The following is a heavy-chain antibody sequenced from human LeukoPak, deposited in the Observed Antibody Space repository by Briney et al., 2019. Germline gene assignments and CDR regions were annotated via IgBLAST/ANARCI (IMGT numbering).Heavy chain of an antibody. CDR1: GFTFSSYA. CDR2: INHSGST. D-gene: IGHD3-10*01. J-gene: IGHJ4*02. V-gene: IGHV4-34*01. CDR3: ARGLVRGYYYFDY. Sequence: GSLRLSCAASGFTFSSYAMSWIRQPPGKGLEWIGEINHSGSTNYNPSLKSRVTISVDTSKNQFSLKLSSVTAADTAVYYCARGLVRGYYYFDYWGQGTLVTISS.